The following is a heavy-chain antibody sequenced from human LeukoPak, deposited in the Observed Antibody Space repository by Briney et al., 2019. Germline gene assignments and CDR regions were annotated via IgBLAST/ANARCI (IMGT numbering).Heavy chain of an antibody. Sequence: ASVKVSCKASGYTFTSCAISWLRQAPGQGLEWMGWISAYNGNTNYAQKLQGRVTMTTDTSTSTAYMELRSLRSDDTAVYYCARGYYYDSSGYSDAFDIWGQGTMVTVSS. J-gene: IGHJ3*02. D-gene: IGHD3-22*01. V-gene: IGHV1-18*01. CDR1: GYTFTSCA. CDR3: ARGYYYDSSGYSDAFDI. CDR2: ISAYNGNT.